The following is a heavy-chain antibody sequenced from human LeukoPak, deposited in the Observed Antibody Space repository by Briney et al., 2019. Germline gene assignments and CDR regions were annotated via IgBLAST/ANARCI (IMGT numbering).Heavy chain of an antibody. CDR3: ARHEYSSGWYQDY. V-gene: IGHV5-51*01. J-gene: IGHJ4*02. CDR1: GYSFTSYW. Sequence: GESLKISCKGSGYSFTSYWIGWVRQMPGKGLEWMGIIYPDDSDTRYSPSFQGQVTISADKSISTAYLQWSSLKASDTAMYYCARHEYSSGWYQDYWGQGTLVTVSS. D-gene: IGHD6-19*01. CDR2: IYPDDSDT.